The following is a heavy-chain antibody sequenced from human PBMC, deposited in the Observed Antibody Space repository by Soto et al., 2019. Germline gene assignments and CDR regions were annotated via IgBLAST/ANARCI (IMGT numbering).Heavy chain of an antibody. Sequence: ESGGGLVQPGGSLRLSCAASGFTFSRYAMSWVRQAPGKGLEWVSAISGSGGSTYYADSVKGRFTISRDNSKNTLYLQMNSLRAEDTAVYYCAKAPIVVVVAADYFDYWGQGTLVTVSS. V-gene: IGHV3-23*01. CDR3: AKAPIVVVVAADYFDY. D-gene: IGHD2-15*01. CDR2: ISGSGGST. J-gene: IGHJ4*02. CDR1: GFTFSRYA.